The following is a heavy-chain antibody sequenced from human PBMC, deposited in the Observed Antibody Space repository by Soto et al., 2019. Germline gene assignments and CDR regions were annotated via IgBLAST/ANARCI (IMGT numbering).Heavy chain of an antibody. V-gene: IGHV4-59*01. D-gene: IGHD6-13*01. CDR2: IYYSGST. Sequence: QVQLQESGPGLVKPSETLSLTCTVSGGSISSYYWSWIRQPPGKGLEWIGYIYYSGSTNYNPSLESRVTISVDTSKNQYSLKLSSVTAADTAVYYCARDHLIAAAGLDPWGQGTLVTVSS. CDR3: ARDHLIAAAGLDP. CDR1: GGSISSYY. J-gene: IGHJ5*02.